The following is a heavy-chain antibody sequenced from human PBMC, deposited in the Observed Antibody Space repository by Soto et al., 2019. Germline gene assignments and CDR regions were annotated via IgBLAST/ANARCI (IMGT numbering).Heavy chain of an antibody. CDR3: ASPKIAFYNWFDP. D-gene: IGHD3-3*02. J-gene: IGHJ5*02. V-gene: IGHV4-34*01. CDR2: INHSGNT. CDR1: GGSCSGYY. Sequence: SETLSLTCAVFGGSCSGYYWSWIRQPPGEGLEWIGEINHSGNTYYNPSLKSRVTISVDTSKNQFSLKLSSVTAADTAVYYCASPKIAFYNWFDPWGQGTLVTVSS.